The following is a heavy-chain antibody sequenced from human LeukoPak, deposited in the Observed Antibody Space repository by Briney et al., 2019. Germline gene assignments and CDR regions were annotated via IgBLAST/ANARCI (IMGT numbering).Heavy chain of an antibody. CDR1: GDSVSSNSAA. CDR2: AYYRSKWYN. J-gene: IGHJ4*02. V-gene: IGHV6-1*01. CDR3: ARARFGELYRVFDY. D-gene: IGHD3-10*01. Sequence: SQTLSLTCAISGDSVSSNSAAWNWIRQSPSRGLEWLGRAYYRSKWYNDYAVSVKSRITINPDTSKNQFSLKLSSVTAADTAVYYCARARFGELYRVFDYWGQGTLVTVSS.